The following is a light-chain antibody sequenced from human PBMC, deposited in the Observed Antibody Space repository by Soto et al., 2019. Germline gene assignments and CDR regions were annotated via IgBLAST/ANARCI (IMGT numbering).Light chain of an antibody. V-gene: IGKV3D-15*01. CDR3: QQYNNWPPLT. Sequence: EIVLTQSPGTLSLPPGERATLSCRASQNININYLAWYQQKPGQAPRLLIYGASIRATGIPDRFSVSGSGTEFTLTISSLQSEDFAVYYCQQYNNWPPLTFGGGTKV. CDR1: QNININ. CDR2: GAS. J-gene: IGKJ4*01.